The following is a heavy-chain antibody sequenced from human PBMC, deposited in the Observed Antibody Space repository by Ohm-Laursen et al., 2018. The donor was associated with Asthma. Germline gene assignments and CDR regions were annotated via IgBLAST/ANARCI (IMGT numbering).Heavy chain of an antibody. Sequence: SQILSLTCTVSGDSINSDDYYWSWVRQPPGKGLEWIGYIYYSGSTYYNPSLKSRVTISVDTSKNQFSLKLSSVTAADTAVYYCARIEYSSYRYFDYWGQGTLVTVSS. CDR2: IYYSGST. J-gene: IGHJ4*02. V-gene: IGHV4-30-4*01. CDR1: GDSINSDDYY. CDR3: ARIEYSSYRYFDY. D-gene: IGHD6-6*01.